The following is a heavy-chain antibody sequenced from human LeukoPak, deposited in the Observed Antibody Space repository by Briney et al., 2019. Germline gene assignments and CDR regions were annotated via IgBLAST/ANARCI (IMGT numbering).Heavy chain of an antibody. CDR3: ARDPLDCYDSSGPDY. D-gene: IGHD3-22*01. J-gene: IGHJ4*02. Sequence: PGGSLRLSCAASGFTFSDYYMSWIRQAPGKGLEWVSYISSSGSTIYYADSVKGRFTISRDNAKNSLYLQMNSLRAEDTAVYYCARDPLDCYDSSGPDYWGQGTLVTVSS. CDR2: ISSSGSTI. CDR1: GFTFSDYY. V-gene: IGHV3-11*01.